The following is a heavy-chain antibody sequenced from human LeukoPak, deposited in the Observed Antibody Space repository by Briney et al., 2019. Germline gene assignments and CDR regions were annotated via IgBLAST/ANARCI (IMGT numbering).Heavy chain of an antibody. CDR1: GFTFSSYW. V-gene: IGHV3-74*01. CDR2: INSDGSST. D-gene: IGHD6-13*01. CDR3: ARVPIAAAGIRGKYCYYYGMDV. Sequence: GGSLRLSCAASGFTFSSYWMHWVRQAPGKGLVWVSRINSDGSSTSYADSVKGRFTISRDNAESTLYLQMNSLRAEDTAVYYCARVPIAAAGIRGKYCYYYGMDVWGQGTTVTVPS. J-gene: IGHJ6*02.